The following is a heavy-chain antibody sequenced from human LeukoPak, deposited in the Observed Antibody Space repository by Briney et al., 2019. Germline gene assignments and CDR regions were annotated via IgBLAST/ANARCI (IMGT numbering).Heavy chain of an antibody. V-gene: IGHV3-30-3*01. CDR3: ARDPTYYYDSSGPHGYFDY. J-gene: IGHJ4*02. D-gene: IGHD3-22*01. CDR1: GFTFSSYA. Sequence: GGSLRLFCAASGFTFSSYAMHWVRQAPGKGLEWVAVISYDGSNKYYADSVKGRFTISRDNSKNTLYLQMNSLRAEDTAVYYCARDPTYYYDSSGPHGYFDYWGQGTLVTVSS. CDR2: ISYDGSNK.